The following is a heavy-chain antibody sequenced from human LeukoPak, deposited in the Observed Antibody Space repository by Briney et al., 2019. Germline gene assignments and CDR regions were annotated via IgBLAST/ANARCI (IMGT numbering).Heavy chain of an antibody. V-gene: IGHV3-23*01. J-gene: IGHJ5*02. Sequence: PGGSLRLSCAASGFTFSSYATSWVRQAPGKGLEWVSAISGSGGSTYHADSVKGRFTISRDNSKNTLYLQMNSLRAEDTAVYYCSKTLNMVRATLENWFDPWGQGTLVTVSS. CDR1: GFTFSSYA. D-gene: IGHD3-10*01. CDR3: SKTLNMVRATLENWFDP. CDR2: ISGSGGST.